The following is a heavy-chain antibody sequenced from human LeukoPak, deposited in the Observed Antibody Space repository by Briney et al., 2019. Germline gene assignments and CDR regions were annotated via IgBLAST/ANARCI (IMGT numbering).Heavy chain of an antibody. CDR1: GGSISTYY. Sequence: PSETLSLTCTVSGGSISTYYWNWVRQPPGKGLEWIGYIYYSGSTNYNPSLKRRVSISVDTSKNQFSLKLSSVTAADTAVYYCASVHRFGELFGFDPWGQGTLVTVSS. V-gene: IGHV4-59*01. CDR3: ASVHRFGELFGFDP. D-gene: IGHD3-10*01. J-gene: IGHJ5*02. CDR2: IYYSGST.